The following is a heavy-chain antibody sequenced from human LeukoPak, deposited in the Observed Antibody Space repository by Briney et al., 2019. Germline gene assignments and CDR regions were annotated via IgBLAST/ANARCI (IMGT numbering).Heavy chain of an antibody. D-gene: IGHD3-3*01. Sequence: SVKVSCKASGGTFSSYAISWVRQAPGQGLEWMGRIIPILGIANYAQKFQGRVTITADKSTSTAYMELSSPRSEDTAVYYCARDDFWSGYELLTDYYGMDVWGQGTTVTVSS. CDR2: IIPILGIA. J-gene: IGHJ6*02. CDR3: ARDDFWSGYELLTDYYGMDV. V-gene: IGHV1-69*04. CDR1: GGTFSSYA.